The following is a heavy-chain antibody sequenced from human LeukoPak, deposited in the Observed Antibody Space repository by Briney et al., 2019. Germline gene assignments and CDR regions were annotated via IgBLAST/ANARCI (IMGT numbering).Heavy chain of an antibody. J-gene: IGHJ4*02. V-gene: IGHV3-23*01. CDR1: GFTSSSYA. CDR2: ISGSGGST. D-gene: IGHD3-3*01. Sequence: GGSLRLSCAASGFTSSSYAMSWVRQAPGKGLEWVSAISGSGGSTYYADSVKGRFTISRDNSKNTLYLQMNSLRAEDTAVYYCAKASQSVLRFLEWLSDYWGQGTLVTVSS. CDR3: AKASQSVLRFLEWLSDY.